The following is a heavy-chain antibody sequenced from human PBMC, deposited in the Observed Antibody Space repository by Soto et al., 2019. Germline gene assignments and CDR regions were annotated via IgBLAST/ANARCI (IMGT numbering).Heavy chain of an antibody. Sequence: GASAKVSCKASGGTFSSYAISWVRQAPGQGLEWMGGIIPIFGTANYAQKFQGRVTITADESTSTAYMELSSLRSEDTAVYYCARMGIAAAGIPPNFDYWGQGTLVTVSS. CDR1: GGTFSSYA. CDR2: IIPIFGTA. V-gene: IGHV1-69*13. J-gene: IGHJ4*02. CDR3: ARMGIAAAGIPPNFDY. D-gene: IGHD6-13*01.